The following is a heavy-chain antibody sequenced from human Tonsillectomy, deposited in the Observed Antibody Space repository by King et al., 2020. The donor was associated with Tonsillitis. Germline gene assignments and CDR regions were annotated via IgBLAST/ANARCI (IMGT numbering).Heavy chain of an antibody. V-gene: IGHV4-4*07. CDR3: ARDLYYYDSSGYHNWFDP. D-gene: IGHD3-22*01. J-gene: IGHJ5*02. CDR2: IYTSGST. Sequence: QLQESGPGLVKLSETLSLTCTVSGGSMSSYYWSWIRQPAGKGLEWIGRIYTSGSTNYNPSLKSRVAMSVDTSKNQFSLKLSSVTAADTAVYYCARDLYYYDSSGYHNWFDPWGQGTLVTVSS. CDR1: GGSMSSYY.